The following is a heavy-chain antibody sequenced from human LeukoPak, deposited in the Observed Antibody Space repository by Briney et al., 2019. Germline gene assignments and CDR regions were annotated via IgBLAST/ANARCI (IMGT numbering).Heavy chain of an antibody. CDR2: IYTSGST. CDR3: ARATDAGGGPRAFDY. V-gene: IGHV4-4*07. J-gene: IGHJ4*02. D-gene: IGHD1-1*01. CDR1: GGSISSYY. Sequence: SETLSLTCTVSGGSISSYYWSWIRQPAGKGLEWIGRIYTSGSTNYNPSLKSRVTMSVDTSKNQFSLKLNSVTAADTAVYYCARATDAGGGPRAFDYWGQGTLVTVSS.